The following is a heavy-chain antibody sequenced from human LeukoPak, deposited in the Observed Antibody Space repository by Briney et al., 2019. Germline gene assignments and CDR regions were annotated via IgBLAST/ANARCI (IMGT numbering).Heavy chain of an antibody. D-gene: IGHD5-18*01. J-gene: IGHJ4*02. CDR1: GGSISSYY. CDR3: ARELGGYSYGEFDY. Sequence: PSETLSLTCTVSGGSISSYYWSWIRQLPGKGLEWIGYIYYSGSTNYNPSLKSRVTISVDTSKNQFSLKLSSVTAADTAVYYCARELGGYSYGEFDYWGQGTLVTVSS. V-gene: IGHV4-59*01. CDR2: IYYSGST.